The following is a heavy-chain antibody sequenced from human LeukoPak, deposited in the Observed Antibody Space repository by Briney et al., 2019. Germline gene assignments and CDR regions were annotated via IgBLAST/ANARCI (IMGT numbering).Heavy chain of an antibody. D-gene: IGHD3-3*01. CDR3: ARGLKFYDFWSGYSGCDY. J-gene: IGHJ4*02. Sequence: GGSLRLSCAASGFTFSDYYMSWIRQAPGKGLEWVSYISSSGSTIYYADSVKGRFTISRDNAKNSLYLQMNSLRAEDTAVYYCARGLKFYDFWSGYSGCDYWGQGTLVTVSS. CDR1: GFTFSDYY. V-gene: IGHV3-11*04. CDR2: ISSSGSTI.